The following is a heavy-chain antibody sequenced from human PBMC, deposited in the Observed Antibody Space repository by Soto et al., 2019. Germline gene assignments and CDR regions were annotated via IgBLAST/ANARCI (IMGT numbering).Heavy chain of an antibody. D-gene: IGHD6-19*01. CDR3: AKKDSSGWYDFDY. J-gene: IGHJ4*02. CDR1: GLTFSSYE. CDR2: ISGSGGSA. V-gene: IGHV3-23*01. Sequence: GGSLRLSCAASGLTFSSYEMSWVRQAPGKGLEGVSVISGSGGSAYYADSVKGRFTISRDNSKNTLSLQMNSLRAEDTAVYSFAKKDSSGWYDFDYWGQGTLVTVPS.